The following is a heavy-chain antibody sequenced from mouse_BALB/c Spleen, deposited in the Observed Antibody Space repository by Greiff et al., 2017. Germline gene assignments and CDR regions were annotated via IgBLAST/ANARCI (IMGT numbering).Heavy chain of an antibody. D-gene: IGHD2-10*02. Sequence: EVKLMESGGGLVQPGGSLKLSCAASGFTFSSYTMSWVRQTPEKRLEWVAYISNGGGSTYYPDTVKGRFTISRDNAKNTLYLQMSSLKSEDTAMYYCARLYGNNWYFDVWGAGTTVTVSS. CDR3: ARLYGNNWYFDV. CDR2: ISNGGGST. CDR1: GFTFSSYT. J-gene: IGHJ1*01. V-gene: IGHV5-12-2*01.